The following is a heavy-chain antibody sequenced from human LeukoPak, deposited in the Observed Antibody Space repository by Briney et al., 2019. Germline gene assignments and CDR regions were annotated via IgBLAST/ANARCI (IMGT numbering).Heavy chain of an antibody. CDR3: ARLVRQYQLLMSNYYYMDV. J-gene: IGHJ6*03. V-gene: IGHV4-38-2*01. CDR2: IYHSGST. CDR1: GYSISSGYY. Sequence: SETLSLTCAVSGYSISSGYYWGWIRQPPGKGLEWIGSIYHSGSTYYNPSLKSRVTISVDTSKNQFSLKLSSVTAADTAVYYCARLVRQYQLLMSNYYYMDVWGKGTTVTVSS. D-gene: IGHD2-2*01.